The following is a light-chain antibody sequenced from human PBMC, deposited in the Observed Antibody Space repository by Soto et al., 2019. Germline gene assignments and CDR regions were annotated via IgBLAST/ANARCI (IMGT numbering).Light chain of an antibody. CDR2: GNS. CDR1: SSNIGAGYD. V-gene: IGLV1-40*01. CDR3: QSYDSSLSGWV. Sequence: QSMLTQPPSVSGAPGQRVTISYTESSSNIGAGYDVHWYQQLPGTAPKLLIYGNSNRPSGVPDRFSGSKSGTSASLAITGLQAEDEADYYCQSYDSSLSGWVFGGGTKLTVL. J-gene: IGLJ3*02.